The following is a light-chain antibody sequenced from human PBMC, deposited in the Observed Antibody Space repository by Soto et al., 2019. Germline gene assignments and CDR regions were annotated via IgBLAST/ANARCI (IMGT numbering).Light chain of an antibody. CDR1: QSISSW. CDR2: DAS. CDR3: QQYNSYSYT. Sequence: DIQMTQSPSTLSASVGDRVTITCRASQSISSWLAWYQQKPGKAPKLLIYDASSLESGVPSRFSGSGSGTEFTLTISSLQPYDFVTYYCQQYNSYSYTFGQGTKLEIK. J-gene: IGKJ2*01. V-gene: IGKV1-5*01.